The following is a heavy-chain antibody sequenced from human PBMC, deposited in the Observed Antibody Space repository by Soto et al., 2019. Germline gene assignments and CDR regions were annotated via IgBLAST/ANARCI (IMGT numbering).Heavy chain of an antibody. CDR1: GFTFSSYG. CDR2: LWYDGSNK. V-gene: IGHV3-33*01. CDR3: ARDLNSGYDLTNWFDP. J-gene: IGHJ5*02. D-gene: IGHD5-12*01. Sequence: GGSLRLSCAASGFTFSSYGMHWVRQAPGKGLEWVAVLWYDGSNKYYADSVKGRFTISRDNSKNTLYLQMNSLRAEDTAVYYCARDLNSGYDLTNWFDPWGQGTLVTVSS.